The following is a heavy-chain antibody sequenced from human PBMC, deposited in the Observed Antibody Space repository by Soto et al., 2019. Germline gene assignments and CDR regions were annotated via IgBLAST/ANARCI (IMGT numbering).Heavy chain of an antibody. D-gene: IGHD6-13*01. V-gene: IGHV3-30*18. CDR2: ISYDGSNK. Sequence: QVQLVESGGGVVQPGRSLRLSCAASGFTFSSCGMHWVRQAPGKGLEWVAVISYDGSNKYYADSVKGRFTISRDNSKNTLYQQMNSLRAEDTAVYYCAKDRSSAGNDWFDPWGQGTLVTVSS. CDR1: GFTFSSCG. J-gene: IGHJ5*02. CDR3: AKDRSSAGNDWFDP.